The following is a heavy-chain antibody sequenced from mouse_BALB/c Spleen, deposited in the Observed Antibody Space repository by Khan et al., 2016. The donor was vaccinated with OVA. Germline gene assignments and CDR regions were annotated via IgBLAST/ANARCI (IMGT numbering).Heavy chain of an antibody. CDR3: ARAYYGNYREAMDY. CDR2: IWGDGST. D-gene: IGHD2-10*01. V-gene: IGHV2-6-7*01. J-gene: IGHJ4*01. CDR1: GFSLTGYG. Sequence: QVQLQQSGPGLMAPSQSLSITCTVSGFSLTGYGVNWVRQPPGKGLEWLGMIWGDGSTDYNSALKSRLNLSKDNSKSQVFLKMNSLQTDDTARYYCARAYYGNYREAMDYWGHGTSVTVSS.